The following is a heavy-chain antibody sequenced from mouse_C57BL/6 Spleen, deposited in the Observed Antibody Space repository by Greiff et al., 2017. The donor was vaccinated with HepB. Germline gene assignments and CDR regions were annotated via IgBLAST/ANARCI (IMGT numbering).Heavy chain of an antibody. CDR1: GYTFTDYE. V-gene: IGHV1-15*01. J-gene: IGHJ4*01. CDR3: TRADGYSYAMDY. D-gene: IGHD2-3*01. Sequence: VKLMESGAELVRPGASVTLSCKASGYTFTDYEMHWVKQTPVHGLEWIGAIDPETGGTDYNQKFKGKAILTADKSSSTAYMELRSLTSEDSAVYYCTRADGYSYAMDYWGQGTSVTVSS. CDR2: IDPETGGT.